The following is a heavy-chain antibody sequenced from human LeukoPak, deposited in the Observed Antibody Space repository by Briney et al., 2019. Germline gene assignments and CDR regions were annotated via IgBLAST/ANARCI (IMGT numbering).Heavy chain of an antibody. Sequence: PSVTLSLTCTVSGGSISSYYWSWIRQPPGKGLEWIGYIYYSGSTNYNPSLNSRVTISVDTSKNQFSLKLSSVTAADTAVYYCAGQGRMLSAFDYWGQGTLVTVSS. D-gene: IGHD2-8*01. CDR3: AGQGRMLSAFDY. V-gene: IGHV4-59*08. CDR2: IYYSGST. CDR1: GGSISSYY. J-gene: IGHJ4*02.